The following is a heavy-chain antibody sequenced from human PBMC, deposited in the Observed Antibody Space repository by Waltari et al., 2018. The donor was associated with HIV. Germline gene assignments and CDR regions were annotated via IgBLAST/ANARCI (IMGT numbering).Heavy chain of an antibody. J-gene: IGHJ4*02. Sequence: QLHLQESGPGLVKPSETLSLTCTVSGGSISSGDYFWGWIRQPPGKGLGWIGSFSYSGSSDYSPSLKSRVTTSVDTSKNELSPKLSSVTAADTAVYYCARILLWPSRYFGSWGQGTLVTVSS. CDR1: GGSISSGDYF. D-gene: IGHD4-17*01. CDR3: ARILLWPSRYFGS. V-gene: IGHV4-39*01. CDR2: FSYSGSS.